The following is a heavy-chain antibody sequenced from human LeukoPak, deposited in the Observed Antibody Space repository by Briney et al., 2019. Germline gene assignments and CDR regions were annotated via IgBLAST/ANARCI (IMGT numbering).Heavy chain of an antibody. CDR3: ARGTTIVVVPAAPLNPFDYGMDV. D-gene: IGHD2-2*01. V-gene: IGHV4-59*01. J-gene: IGHJ6*02. CDR1: GGSISSYY. Sequence: KTSETLSLTCTVSGGSISSYYWSWIRQPPGKGLEWIGYIYYSGSTNYNPSLKCRVTISVDTSKNQFSLKLSSVTAEDTAVYYCARGTTIVVVPAAPLNPFDYGMDVWGQGTTVTVSS. CDR2: IYYSGST.